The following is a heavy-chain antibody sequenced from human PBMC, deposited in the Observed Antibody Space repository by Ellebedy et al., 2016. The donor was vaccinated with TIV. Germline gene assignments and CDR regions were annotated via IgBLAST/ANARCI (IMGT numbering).Heavy chain of an antibody. CDR2: IRQDGRES. Sequence: GGSLRLSXAASGFTFSRYWMTWLRQAPGKGLEWVANIRQDGRESYFADSVKGRFTISRDNAKNSLYLQMNSLRAEDTAVYYCGSGSALDHWGQGTLVTVSS. J-gene: IGHJ1*01. D-gene: IGHD3-10*01. V-gene: IGHV3-7*01. CDR3: GSGSALDH. CDR1: GFTFSRYW.